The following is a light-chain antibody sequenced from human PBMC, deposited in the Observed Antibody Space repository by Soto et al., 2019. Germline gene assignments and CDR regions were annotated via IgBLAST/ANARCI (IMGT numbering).Light chain of an antibody. Sequence: DTQMTQSPSSLSASLGDRVTITCRASQGIGVYLAWFQQRPGRVPSLLIYAASTLQSGVPSRFSGSGSGTDFTLTISSLQPEDVATYYCQKYNSPPLTFGGGTKVEIK. J-gene: IGKJ4*01. CDR1: QGIGVY. CDR2: AAS. V-gene: IGKV1-27*01. CDR3: QKYNSPPLT.